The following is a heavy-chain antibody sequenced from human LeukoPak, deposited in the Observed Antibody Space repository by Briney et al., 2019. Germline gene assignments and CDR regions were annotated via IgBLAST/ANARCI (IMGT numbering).Heavy chain of an antibody. D-gene: IGHD3-22*01. CDR1: GFTFSSYG. CDR3: ANPKGYYDSSALIGGY. Sequence: GRSLRLSCAASGFTFSSYGMHWVRQAPGKGLEWVAFIRYDGSNKYYADSVKGRFTISRDNSKNTLYLQMNSLRAEDTAVYYCANPKGYYDSSALIGGYWGQGTLVTVSS. V-gene: IGHV3-30*02. CDR2: IRYDGSNK. J-gene: IGHJ4*02.